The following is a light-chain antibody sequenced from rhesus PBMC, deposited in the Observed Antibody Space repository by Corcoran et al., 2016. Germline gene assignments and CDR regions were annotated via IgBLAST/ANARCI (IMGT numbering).Light chain of an antibody. CDR2: DAS. CDR3: QQYSDWPLT. CDR1: QRVSSS. Sequence: EIVLTQSPATLSLSPGERVTLSCRASQRVSSSLAWYQQKPGQTPRLLIYDASSRATGIPDRFSGSWSETDFTLTISSLEPEDVGVYYCQQYSDWPLTFGGGTKVELK. V-gene: IGKV3-35*01. J-gene: IGKJ4*01.